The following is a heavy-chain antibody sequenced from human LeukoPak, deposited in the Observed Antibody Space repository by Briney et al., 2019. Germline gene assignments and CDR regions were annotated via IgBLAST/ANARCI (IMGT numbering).Heavy chain of an antibody. CDR2: ISGSGGST. J-gene: IGHJ6*03. Sequence: GGSLVLSCAAAGFTFSSYAMNWGRQAPGKGLEGVSGISGSGGSTYYADSVKGRFTISRDNSKNTLYLQMDSLKTEDTAVYYCTTDIQYDSSYPYHYYYYMDVWGKGTTVTVSS. V-gene: IGHV3-23*01. CDR3: TTDIQYDSSYPYHYYYYMDV. D-gene: IGHD3-22*01. CDR1: GFTFSSYA.